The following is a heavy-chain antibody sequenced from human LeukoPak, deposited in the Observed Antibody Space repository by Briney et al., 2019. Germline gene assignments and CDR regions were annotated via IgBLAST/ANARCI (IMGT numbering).Heavy chain of an antibody. CDR2: ISWNSGSI. CDR1: GLTFDDYA. J-gene: IGHJ4*02. V-gene: IGHV3-9*01. Sequence: PGGSLRLSCAASGLTFDDYAMHWVRQAPGKGLEWVSGISWNSGSIGYADSVKGRFTISRDNAKNSLYLQMNSLRAEDTALYYCAKDGYGPPEIFDYWGQGTLVTVSS. D-gene: IGHD1-1*01. CDR3: AKDGYGPPEIFDY.